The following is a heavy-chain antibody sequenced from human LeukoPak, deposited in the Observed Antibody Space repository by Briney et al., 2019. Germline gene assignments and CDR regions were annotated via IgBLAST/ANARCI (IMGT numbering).Heavy chain of an antibody. Sequence: GGSLRLSCAASGFTFDDYAMHWVRQAPGKGLEWVSLISGDGGSTYYADSVKGRFTISRDNSKNSLYLQMNSLRAEDMALYYCAKDVSLGYCSGGSCSAHFDYWGQGTLVTVSS. CDR1: GFTFDDYA. J-gene: IGHJ4*02. CDR2: ISGDGGST. V-gene: IGHV3-43*02. D-gene: IGHD2-15*01. CDR3: AKDVSLGYCSGGSCSAHFDY.